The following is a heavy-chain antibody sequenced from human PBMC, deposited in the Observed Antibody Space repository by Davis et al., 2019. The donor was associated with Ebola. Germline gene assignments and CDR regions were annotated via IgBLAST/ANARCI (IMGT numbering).Heavy chain of an antibody. D-gene: IGHD6-13*01. CDR3: ARAIPKKSSSWYSDYFDY. CDR2: MYFSGTT. J-gene: IGHJ4*02. Sequence: PSETLSLTCIVSGGSISSSSHYWDWIRQSPGKGLEWIGSMYFSGTTYYNASLKSRLTISMDRSKNQFSLKLTSVTAADTAVYYCARAIPKKSSSWYSDYFDYWGQGTLVTVSS. V-gene: IGHV4-39*07. CDR1: GGSISSSSHY.